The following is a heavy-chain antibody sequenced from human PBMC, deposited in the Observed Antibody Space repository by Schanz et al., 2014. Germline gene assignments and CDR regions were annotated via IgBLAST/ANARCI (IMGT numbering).Heavy chain of an antibody. Sequence: QVQLVQSGAEVKKPGASVKVSCKASGYTFISYFIHWVRQAPGQGLEWMGWINTNTGNPTYAQAFTGRFLFSLDTSVNTAYLQISSLEADDTAVYYCARRGIRGVFSSFDYWGLGTLVTVSS. D-gene: IGHD3-10*01. V-gene: IGHV7-4-1*02. CDR2: INTNTGNP. CDR1: GYTFISYF. CDR3: ARRGIRGVFSSFDY. J-gene: IGHJ4*02.